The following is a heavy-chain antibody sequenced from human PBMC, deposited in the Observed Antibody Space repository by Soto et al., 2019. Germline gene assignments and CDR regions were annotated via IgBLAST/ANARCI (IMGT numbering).Heavy chain of an antibody. CDR3: AGGGVRGVITRTRDYYGMDV. D-gene: IGHD3-10*01. CDR1: GYTFTNYW. CDR2: IYPDDSDT. Sequence: PGESLKISCKTSGYTFTNYWIAWVRQMPGKGLEWMGIIYPDDSDTRYSPSFQGQVTISADKSISTAYLQWSSLKASDTAMYYCAGGGVRGVITRTRDYYGMDVWGQGTTVTVSS. V-gene: IGHV5-51*01. J-gene: IGHJ6*02.